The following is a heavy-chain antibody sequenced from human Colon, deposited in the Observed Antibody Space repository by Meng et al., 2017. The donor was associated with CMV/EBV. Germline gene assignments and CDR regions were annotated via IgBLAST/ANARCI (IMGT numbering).Heavy chain of an antibody. CDR3: ARGLDALYFNGMDV. CDR1: GFTVSSNF. Sequence: GESPKISCAASGFTVSSNFMNWVRQAPGRGLEWVSVIYGDGSTYYPDSVKGRFTISRDNSRNTVFLEMNSLRVDDTAVYFCARGLDALYFNGMDVWGQGTTVTVSS. D-gene: IGHD5/OR15-5a*01. CDR2: IYGDGST. V-gene: IGHV3-66*02. J-gene: IGHJ6*02.